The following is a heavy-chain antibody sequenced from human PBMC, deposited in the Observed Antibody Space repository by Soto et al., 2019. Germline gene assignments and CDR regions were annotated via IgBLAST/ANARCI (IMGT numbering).Heavy chain of an antibody. CDR1: GFAISRGYY. Sequence: PSETLAITCNVSGFAISRGYYWGWVRQPPGKGLEWIGSIYPSVSSYHNPSLESRLTLSIDTSKNQFTLKLASVTAADTALYYCAREKVGTTFFDYWGQGTMVTVSS. J-gene: IGHJ4*02. CDR3: AREKVGTTFFDY. CDR2: IYPSVSS. D-gene: IGHD1-1*01. V-gene: IGHV4-38-2*02.